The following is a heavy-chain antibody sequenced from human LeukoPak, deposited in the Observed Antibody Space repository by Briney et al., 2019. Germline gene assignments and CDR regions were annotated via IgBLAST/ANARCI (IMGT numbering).Heavy chain of an antibody. CDR3: AKDKQDSSSWWGNYYYYYYMDV. CDR2: IRYDGSNK. Sequence: GGSLRLSCAASGFTFSSYGMHWVRQAPGKGLEWVAFIRYDGSNKYYADSVKGRFTISRDNSKNTLYLQMNSLRAEDTAVYYCAKDKQDSSSWWGNYYYYYYMDVWGKGTMVTISS. J-gene: IGHJ6*03. V-gene: IGHV3-30*02. CDR1: GFTFSSYG. D-gene: IGHD6-13*01.